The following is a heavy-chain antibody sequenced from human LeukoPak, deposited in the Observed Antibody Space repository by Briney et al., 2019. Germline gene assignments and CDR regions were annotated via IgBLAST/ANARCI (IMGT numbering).Heavy chain of an antibody. CDR1: GFTFSSYW. V-gene: IGHV3-74*01. D-gene: IGHD1-26*01. Sequence: GGSLRLSCAAPGFTFSSYWMHWVRQAPGKGLVWVSRINSDGSTTNYADSVKGRFTISRDNAKNTLYLQMNSLRAEDTAMYYCARRSSGSPPFYFDYWGQGTLVTVSS. CDR3: ARRSSGSPPFYFDY. J-gene: IGHJ4*02. CDR2: INSDGSTT.